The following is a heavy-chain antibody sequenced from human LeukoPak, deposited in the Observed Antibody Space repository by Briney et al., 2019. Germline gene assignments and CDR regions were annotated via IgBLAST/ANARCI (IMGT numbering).Heavy chain of an antibody. J-gene: IGHJ3*02. CDR3: ARFPTMVRGVVSTNDAFDI. D-gene: IGHD3-10*01. CDR2: TNPGDSDT. Sequence: GESLKISCKGSGYSFTSYWIAWVRQTPGKGLEWMGLTNPGDSDTRYSPSFQGQVTISADKSISTAYLQWSSLKASDTAMYYCARFPTMVRGVVSTNDAFDIWGQGTMVTVSS. V-gene: IGHV5-51*01. CDR1: GYSFTSYW.